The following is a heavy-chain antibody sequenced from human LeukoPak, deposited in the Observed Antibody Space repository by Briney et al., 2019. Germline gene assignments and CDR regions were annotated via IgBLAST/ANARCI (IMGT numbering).Heavy chain of an antibody. Sequence: GGSLRLSCAASGFTFSSWYMYWVRQRPGKGLEWLCRITSDGSTSYYADSVRGRFTISRDNAKNTLYLQMNSLTDEDTAVYYCASPKPAYWGQGTLVTVSS. CDR2: ITSDGSTS. V-gene: IGHV3-74*01. CDR3: ASPKPAY. CDR1: GFTFSSWY. J-gene: IGHJ4*02.